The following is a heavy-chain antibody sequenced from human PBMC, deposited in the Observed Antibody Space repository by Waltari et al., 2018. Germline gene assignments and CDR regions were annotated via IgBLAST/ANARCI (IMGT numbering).Heavy chain of an antibody. CDR2: IFYIGTT. V-gene: IGHV4-59*01. CDR1: GGSMANSY. Sequence: QVQLQESGPGLMKPSETLSLTCTISGGSMANSYWSWIRQSPGKGLEWLGYIFYIGTTKYNPALESRVAISVDMSNKQFSLRLTSVTAADAGVYYCARGDYSFDFWGQGKLVSVSS. CDR3: ARGDYSFDF. J-gene: IGHJ4*02.